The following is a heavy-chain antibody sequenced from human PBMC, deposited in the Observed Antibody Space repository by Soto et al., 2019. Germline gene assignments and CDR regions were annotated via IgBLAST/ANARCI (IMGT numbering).Heavy chain of an antibody. CDR3: ARDLGDSSPWFDP. Sequence: SETLSLTCTVSGGSISSGGYYWSWIRQHPGKGLEWIGYIYYSGSTYYNPSLKSRVTISVDTSKNQFSLKLSSVTAADTAVYYCARDLGDSSPWFDPWGQGTLVTVSS. CDR1: GGSISSGGYY. CDR2: IYYSGST. J-gene: IGHJ5*02. V-gene: IGHV4-31*03. D-gene: IGHD6-13*01.